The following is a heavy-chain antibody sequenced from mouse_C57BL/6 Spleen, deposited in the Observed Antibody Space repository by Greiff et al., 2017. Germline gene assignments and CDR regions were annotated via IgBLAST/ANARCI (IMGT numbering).Heavy chain of an antibody. CDR2: INPGSGGT. Sequence: QVQLKQSGAELVRPGTSVKVSCKASGYAFTNYLLEWVKQRPGQGLEWIGVINPGSGGTNYNEKFKGKATLTADKSSSTAYMQLSSLTSEYSAVYFFARGESYYLDYWGQGTTLTVSS. CDR1: GYAFTNYL. V-gene: IGHV1-54*01. J-gene: IGHJ2*01. CDR3: ARGESYYLDY.